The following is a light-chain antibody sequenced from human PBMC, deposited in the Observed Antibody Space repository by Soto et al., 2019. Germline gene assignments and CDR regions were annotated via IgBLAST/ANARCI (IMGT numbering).Light chain of an antibody. CDR1: SGHGNYV. CDR2: VKSDGSH. CDR3: QTWDTGTVV. V-gene: IGLV4-69*01. Sequence: QLVLTQSPSASASLGASVKLTCTLSSGHGNYVIAWHQQQPEKGPRYLMKVKSDGSHSKGDGIPDRFSGSSSGAERYLAISSLQSEDEADYYCQTWDTGTVVFGGGTKVTVL. J-gene: IGLJ2*01.